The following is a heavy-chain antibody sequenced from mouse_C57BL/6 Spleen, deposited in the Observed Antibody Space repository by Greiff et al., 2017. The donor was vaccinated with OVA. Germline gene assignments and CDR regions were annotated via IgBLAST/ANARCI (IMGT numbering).Heavy chain of an antibody. J-gene: IGHJ4*01. V-gene: IGHV6-6*01. CDR3: TGGDGYYGYAMDY. CDR2: IRNKANNPAT. D-gene: IGHD2-3*01. Sequence: EVKLMESGGGLVQPGGSMKLSCAASGFTFSDAWMDWVRQSPEKGLEWVAEIRNKANNPATYYAESVKGRFTISRDDSKSSVYLQMNSLRAEDTGIYYCTGGDGYYGYAMDYWGQGTSVTVSS. CDR1: GFTFSDAW.